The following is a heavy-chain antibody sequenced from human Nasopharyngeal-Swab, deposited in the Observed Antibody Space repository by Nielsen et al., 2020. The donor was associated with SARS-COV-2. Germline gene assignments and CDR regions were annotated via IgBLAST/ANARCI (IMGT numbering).Heavy chain of an antibody. CDR3: ARVPLEYSSSSFDY. CDR1: GFTFSSYE. J-gene: IGHJ4*02. CDR2: ISSSGSTI. D-gene: IGHD6-6*01. V-gene: IGHV3-48*03. Sequence: GGSLRLSCAASGFTFSSYEMNWVRQAPGKGLEWVSYISSSGSTIYYADSVKGRFTISRDNAKNSLYLQMNSLRAEDTAVYYCARVPLEYSSSSFDYWGQGTLVTVSS.